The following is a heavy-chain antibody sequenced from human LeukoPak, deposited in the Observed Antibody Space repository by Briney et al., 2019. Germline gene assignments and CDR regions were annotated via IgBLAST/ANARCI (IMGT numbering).Heavy chain of an antibody. CDR3: ARDRPFGELLTPNDY. V-gene: IGHV3-7*01. J-gene: IGHJ4*02. D-gene: IGHD3-10*01. CDR1: GFTFSSYW. CDR2: IKQDGSEK. Sequence: GGSLRLSCAASGFTFSSYWMSWVRQAPGKGLEWVANIKQDGSEKYYVDSVKGRFTISRDNARNSLYLQMNSLRAEDTAVYYCARDRPFGELLTPNDYWGQGTLVTVSS.